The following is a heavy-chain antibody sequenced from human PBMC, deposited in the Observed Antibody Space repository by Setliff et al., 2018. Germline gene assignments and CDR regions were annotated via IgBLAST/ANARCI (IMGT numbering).Heavy chain of an antibody. CDR3: ARTCSGSGCYAGLES. CDR1: GFTFGTYS. D-gene: IGHD2-15*01. V-gene: IGHV3-33*08. Sequence: PGGSLRLSCAASGFTFGTYSMNWVRQAPGKGLEWVAVIWDDGVKKYHADSVKGRFTISRDNSKNTLYLQMNSLRPEDTAVYYCARTCSGSGCYAGLESWGQGTPVTVSS. J-gene: IGHJ4*02. CDR2: IWDDGVKK.